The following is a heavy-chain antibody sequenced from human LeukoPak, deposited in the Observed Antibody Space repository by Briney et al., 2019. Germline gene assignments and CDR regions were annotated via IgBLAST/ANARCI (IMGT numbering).Heavy chain of an antibody. V-gene: IGHV5-51*01. D-gene: IGHD2-21*01. Sequence: GESLKISCKGSGYTFTIYWIGWVRHMPGKGLEWRGIIYPGDSDTRYSPSFQGQVTISADKSISTAYLQWSSLKASDTAMYYCARVENSYYFDNWGQGTLVTVSS. CDR2: IYPGDSDT. J-gene: IGHJ4*02. CDR3: ARVENSYYFDN. CDR1: GYTFTIYW.